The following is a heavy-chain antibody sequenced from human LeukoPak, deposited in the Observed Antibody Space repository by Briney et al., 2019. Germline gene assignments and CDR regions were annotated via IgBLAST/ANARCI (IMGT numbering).Heavy chain of an antibody. CDR3: ARSGSSWHDVFDI. J-gene: IGHJ3*02. V-gene: IGHV3-21*01. CDR2: ISSSSSYI. D-gene: IGHD6-13*01. Sequence: GGSLRLSCAASGLTFSSYSMNWVCQAPGKGLEWVSSISSSSSYIYYADSVKGRFTISRDNAKNSLYLQMNSLRAEDTAVYYCARSGSSWHDVFDIWGQGTMVTVSS. CDR1: GLTFSSYS.